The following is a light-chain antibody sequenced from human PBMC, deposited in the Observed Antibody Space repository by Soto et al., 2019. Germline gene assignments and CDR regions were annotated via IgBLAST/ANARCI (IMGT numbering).Light chain of an antibody. J-gene: IGKJ3*01. CDR1: QGVTPAY. Sequence: EIVLTQSRGTLSLSPGERATLSCRASQGVTPAYLAWYQHKPGQAPRLLIYGASNRATGIPDRFSGRGSGTDFTLTISRLEPEDFAVYSCQQYGGSPLFTFGPGTRVDFK. CDR3: QQYGGSPLFT. CDR2: GAS. V-gene: IGKV3-20*01.